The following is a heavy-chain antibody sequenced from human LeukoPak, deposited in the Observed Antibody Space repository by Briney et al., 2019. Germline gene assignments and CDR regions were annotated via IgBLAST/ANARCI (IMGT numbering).Heavy chain of an antibody. CDR3: ARQKCTSTSCLTKNAFDI. V-gene: IGHV4-4*09. J-gene: IGHJ3*02. CDR2: IYTSGST. Sequence: SETLSLTCTVLGSISGYYWSWIRQPPGKELEWIGYIYTSGSTIYNPSLESRVTISVDTSKNQFSLDLRSVTAADTAVYYCARQKCTSTSCLTKNAFDIWGQGTMVTVSS. CDR1: GSISGYY. D-gene: IGHD2-2*01.